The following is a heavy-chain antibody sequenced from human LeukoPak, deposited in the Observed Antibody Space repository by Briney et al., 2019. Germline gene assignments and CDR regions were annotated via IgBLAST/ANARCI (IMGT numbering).Heavy chain of an antibody. CDR3: AKGSASARPYYFDS. Sequence: GGSLSLSCAASGFTFSNYAMSWVRPAPGKGLEWVSAITDSGGSTYYADSVQGRFTISRENSKNTLYLQMNSLRAEDTAVYYCAKGSASARPYYFDSWGQGTLITVSS. V-gene: IGHV3-23*01. D-gene: IGHD2-15*01. CDR2: ITDSGGST. J-gene: IGHJ4*02. CDR1: GFTFSNYA.